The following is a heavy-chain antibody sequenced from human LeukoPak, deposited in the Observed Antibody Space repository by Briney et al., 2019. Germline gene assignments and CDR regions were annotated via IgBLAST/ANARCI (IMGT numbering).Heavy chain of an antibody. Sequence: GGSLRLSCAASGFTFSDHYMDWVRQAPGKGLEWVGRTRNKANSYTTEYAASVKSRFTISRDDSKNSLYLQMNSLKTEDTAVYYCVRDFDYWGQGTLVTVSS. CDR1: GFTFSDHY. CDR3: VRDFDY. J-gene: IGHJ4*02. CDR2: TRNKANSYTT. V-gene: IGHV3-72*01.